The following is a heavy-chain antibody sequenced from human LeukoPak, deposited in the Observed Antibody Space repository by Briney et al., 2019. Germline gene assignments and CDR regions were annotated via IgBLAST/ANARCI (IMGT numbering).Heavy chain of an antibody. D-gene: IGHD5-18*01. Sequence: ASVKVSCKASGGTFSSYAISWVRQAPGQGLEWMGRIIPILGIANYAQKFQGRVTITADKSTSTAYMELSSLRSEDTAVYYCARDDVDTAMVTYYYGMDVWGQGTTVTVSS. CDR1: GGTFSSYA. CDR2: IIPILGIA. CDR3: ARDDVDTAMVTYYYGMDV. J-gene: IGHJ6*02. V-gene: IGHV1-69*04.